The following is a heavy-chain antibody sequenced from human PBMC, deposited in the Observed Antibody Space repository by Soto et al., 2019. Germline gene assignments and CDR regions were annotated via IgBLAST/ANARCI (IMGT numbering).Heavy chain of an antibody. CDR1: GDTFSSYA. Sequence: QVQLVQSGAEVKKPGSSVKVSCKASGDTFSSYAISWVRQAPGQGLEWMGGIIPIFGTANYAQKFQGRVTITADESTSTAYMELSSLRSEDTAVYYCARAVLRAYSGYDLYGMDVWGQGTTVTVSS. CDR3: ARAVLRAYSGYDLYGMDV. J-gene: IGHJ6*02. V-gene: IGHV1-69*01. D-gene: IGHD5-12*01. CDR2: IIPIFGTA.